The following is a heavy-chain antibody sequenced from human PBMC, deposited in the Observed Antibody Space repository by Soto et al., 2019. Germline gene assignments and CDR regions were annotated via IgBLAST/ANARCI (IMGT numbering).Heavy chain of an antibody. D-gene: IGHD3-22*01. CDR3: AKLMIYHDSSGYN. J-gene: IGHJ4*02. CDR1: GFTFSSYA. Sequence: GGSPRLSCAASGFTFSSYAMSWVRQAPGKGLEWVSAIISGSGGRTYYADSVKGRFTISRDNSKNTPYLQMNSLRAEDTAVYYCAKLMIYHDSSGYNWGQGTLVTVSS. CDR2: ISGSGGRT. V-gene: IGHV3-23*01.